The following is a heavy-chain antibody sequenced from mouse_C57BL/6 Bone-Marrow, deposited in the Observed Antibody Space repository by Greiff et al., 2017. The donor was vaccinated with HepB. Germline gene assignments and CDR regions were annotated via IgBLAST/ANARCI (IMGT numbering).Heavy chain of an antibody. CDR2: INPINGGT. J-gene: IGHJ2*01. Sequence: QVQLQQPGTELVKPGASVKLSCKASGYTFTSYWMYWVKQRPGQGLEWIGNINPINGGTNYNEKFKRKATLTVDKSSSKAYMQLSSLKSEDSAVYYCAGCGSPYYCGCSVDYWGQGTTLTVSS. D-gene: IGHD1-1*01. CDR3: AGCGSPYYCGCSVDY. CDR1: GYTFTSYW. V-gene: IGHV1-53*01.